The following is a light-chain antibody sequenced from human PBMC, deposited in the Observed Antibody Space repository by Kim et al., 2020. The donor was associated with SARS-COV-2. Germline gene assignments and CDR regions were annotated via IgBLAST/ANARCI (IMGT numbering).Light chain of an antibody. J-gene: IGLJ3*02. CDR3: QSYDSSLSGWV. CDR1: TSNIGAGYA. CDR2: GNI. V-gene: IGLV1-40*01. Sequence: QSVLTQPPSVSGAPGQRVTISCTGSTSNIGAGYAVHWYQQLPGTAPKLLINGNINRPSGVPDRFSGSKSGTSASLAITGLQAEDEADYYCQSYDSSLSGWVFGGGTQLTVL.